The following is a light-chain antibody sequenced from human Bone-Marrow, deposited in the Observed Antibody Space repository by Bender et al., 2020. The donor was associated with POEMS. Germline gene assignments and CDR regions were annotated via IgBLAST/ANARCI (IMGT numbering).Light chain of an antibody. Sequence: QSALTQPRSVSGSPGQSITISCTGTSGDVGNYNTVSWYQQYPGKAPKVIIYEGSKRPSGVSNRFSGSKSGNTASLTISGLQAEDEADYYCSSYTSSYTYGFGTGTKVTVL. CDR3: SSYTSSYTYG. J-gene: IGLJ1*01. CDR2: EGS. V-gene: IGLV2-14*02. CDR1: SGDVGNYNT.